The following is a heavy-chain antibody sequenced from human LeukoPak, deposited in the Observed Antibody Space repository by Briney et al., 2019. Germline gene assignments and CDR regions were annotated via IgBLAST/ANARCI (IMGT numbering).Heavy chain of an antibody. CDR3: ATLPNYGSGSYFLAGTTGKTFDY. CDR1: GGSFSGYY. CDR2: INHSGST. V-gene: IGHV4-34*01. J-gene: IGHJ4*02. D-gene: IGHD3-10*01. Sequence: SETLSLTCAVYGGSFSGYYWSWIRQPPGKGLEWIGEINHSGSTNYNPSLKSRVTISVDTSKNQFSLKLSSVTAADTAVYYCATLPNYGSGSYFLAGTTGKTFDYWGQGTLVTVSS.